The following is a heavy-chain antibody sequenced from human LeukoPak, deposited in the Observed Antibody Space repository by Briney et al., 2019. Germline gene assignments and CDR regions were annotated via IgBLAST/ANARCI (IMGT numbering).Heavy chain of an antibody. Sequence: SETLSLTCSVSGVSITSNYWSWIRQPPGKGLEWLGYTHHSGATSYNPSHKSRSTMSLDTSNNQFSLKLSSVTAADTAVYYCARSSGHSYGDFDYWGQGNLVTVSS. V-gene: IGHV4-59*01. J-gene: IGHJ4*02. CDR3: ARSSGHSYGDFDY. D-gene: IGHD5-18*01. CDR1: GVSITSNY. CDR2: THHSGAT.